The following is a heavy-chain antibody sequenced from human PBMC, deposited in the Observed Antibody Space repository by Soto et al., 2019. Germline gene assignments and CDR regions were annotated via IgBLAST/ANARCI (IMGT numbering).Heavy chain of an antibody. V-gene: IGHV3-30*18. CDR1: GFIFSNYG. J-gene: IGHJ4*02. Sequence: QVHLVESGGGVVQPGRSLRLSCAASGFIFSNYGIHWVRQAPGKGLEWVALISYGGSNEYYADSVKGRFTISRDNSKNTVYLQMNSLKTEDTAVYYCAKDRSSDWSLDYWGQGTLVTVSS. CDR2: ISYGGSNE. D-gene: IGHD6-19*01. CDR3: AKDRSSDWSLDY.